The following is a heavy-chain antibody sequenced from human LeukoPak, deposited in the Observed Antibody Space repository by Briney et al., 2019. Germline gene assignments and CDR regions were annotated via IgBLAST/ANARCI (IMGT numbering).Heavy chain of an antibody. Sequence: GGSLRPSCAATGFTFRNYGMSWVRQVPGKGLEWVSGISWNGGSTSYAGSVKGRFTISRDNAKKSLYLQLNSLRGDDTALYYCVRGAVAGTPEYFQHWGQGTLVTVSS. J-gene: IGHJ1*01. V-gene: IGHV3-20*04. CDR1: GFTFRNYG. CDR3: VRGAVAGTPEYFQH. D-gene: IGHD6-19*01. CDR2: ISWNGGST.